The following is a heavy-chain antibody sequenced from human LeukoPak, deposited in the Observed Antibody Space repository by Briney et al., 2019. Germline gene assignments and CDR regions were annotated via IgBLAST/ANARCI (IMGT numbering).Heavy chain of an antibody. Sequence: SVKVSCKATGGTFSSYAISWVRQAPGQGLEWMGRIIPILGIANYAQKFQGRVTITADKSTSTAYMELSSLRSDDTAVYYCARVYSFYYYYMDVWGKGTTVTVSS. CDR1: GGTFSSYA. CDR2: IIPILGIA. CDR3: ARVYSFYYYYMDV. D-gene: IGHD5-18*01. J-gene: IGHJ6*03. V-gene: IGHV1-69*04.